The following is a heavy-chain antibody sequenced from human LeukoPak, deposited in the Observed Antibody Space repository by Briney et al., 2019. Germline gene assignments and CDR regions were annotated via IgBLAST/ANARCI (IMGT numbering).Heavy chain of an antibody. Sequence: PGGSLRLSCAASGFTFSSNYMSWVRQAAGKGLEWVSVIYSGGGTYYADSVKGRFTISRDNSKNTLYLQMNSLRAEDTAMYYCASLTGYSSSWYEFDYWGQGTLVTVSS. CDR1: GFTFSSNY. D-gene: IGHD6-13*01. CDR2: IYSGGGT. CDR3: ASLTGYSSSWYEFDY. J-gene: IGHJ4*02. V-gene: IGHV3-53*01.